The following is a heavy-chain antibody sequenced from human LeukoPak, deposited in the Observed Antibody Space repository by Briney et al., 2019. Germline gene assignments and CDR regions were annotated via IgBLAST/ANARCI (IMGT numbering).Heavy chain of an antibody. CDR3: ARAGLGSIAAAAYWYFDL. CDR2: ISNSGDAT. D-gene: IGHD6-13*01. J-gene: IGHJ2*01. Sequence: PGGSLRLSCAASGFTFSNYAMSWVRQAPGKGLEWVSTISNSGDATYYPGSVKGRFTISRENAKNSLYLQMNSLRAGDTAVYYCARAGLGSIAAAAYWYFDLWGRGTLVTVSS. V-gene: IGHV3-13*01. CDR1: GFTFSNYA.